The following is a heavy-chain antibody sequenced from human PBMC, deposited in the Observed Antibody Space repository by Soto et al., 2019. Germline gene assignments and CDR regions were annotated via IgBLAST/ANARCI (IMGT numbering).Heavy chain of an antibody. CDR1: GDSFTNTHW. CDR3: AKRILLSLRFFETQ. Sequence: QVQIQASGPGLLKPSETRSLTCTVSGDSFTNTHWWSWVRQSPGQGLEWIGESYHSGATNYNPSLKSRLTMSIHKAKNEFALKLTSVTAADTAVYYCAKRILLSLRFFETQWCQGTLVTVSS. V-gene: IGHV4-4*02. CDR2: SYHSGAT. J-gene: IGHJ4*02. D-gene: IGHD3-9*01.